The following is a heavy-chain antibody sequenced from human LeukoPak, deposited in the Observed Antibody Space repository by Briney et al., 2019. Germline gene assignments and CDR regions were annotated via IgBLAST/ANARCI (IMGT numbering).Heavy chain of an antibody. J-gene: IGHJ5*01. CDR2: ISDSGGGT. CDR3: AKGYSSGWFES. CDR1: GFTFSSYA. V-gene: IGHV3-23*01. D-gene: IGHD6-19*01. Sequence: GGSLRLSCAASGFTFSSYAMTWVRQAPGKGLEWVSGISDSGGGTYYADSVKGRFTISRDNSKNTVHLQMNSLRAEDTALYYCAKGYSSGWFESWGQGALVTLSS.